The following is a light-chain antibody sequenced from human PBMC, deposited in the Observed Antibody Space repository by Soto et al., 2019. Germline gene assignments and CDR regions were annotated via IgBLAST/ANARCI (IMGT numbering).Light chain of an antibody. CDR2: AAS. J-gene: IGKJ2*01. V-gene: IGKV1-12*01. Sequence: DIHMTQFPSFVSASVRDRVTITCRASQGIANWLVWYQQKPGRAPKLLVYAASNLQSGVPSRFSGSGSGSDFTLTISSLQAEDFATYYCQQADSFPRTFGQGTKVDIK. CDR3: QQADSFPRT. CDR1: QGIANW.